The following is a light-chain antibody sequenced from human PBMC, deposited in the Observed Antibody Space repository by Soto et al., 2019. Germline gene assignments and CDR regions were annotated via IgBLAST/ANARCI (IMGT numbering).Light chain of an antibody. Sequence: EIVLTQSPATLSLSPVERATLSCRASQSVSTYLAWYQQKPGQAPRLLIYDASNRATGIPARFSGSGSGTDFTLTISSLEPEDFAVYYCQQRSNWPPEVTFGGGTKVDIK. J-gene: IGKJ4*01. CDR1: QSVSTY. CDR2: DAS. V-gene: IGKV3-11*01. CDR3: QQRSNWPPEVT.